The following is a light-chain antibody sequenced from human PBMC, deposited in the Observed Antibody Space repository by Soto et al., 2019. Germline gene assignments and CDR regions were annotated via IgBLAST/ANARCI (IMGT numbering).Light chain of an antibody. J-gene: IGLJ1*01. Sequence: SYELTQPPSVSVSPGQTASITCSGDKLGDKYACWYQQKPGQSPVLVIYQDSKRPSGIPERFSGSNSGNTATLTISGTQAMDEADYYSQAWDNSTYVFGTGTKVTVL. CDR2: QDS. CDR3: QAWDNSTYV. CDR1: KLGDKY. V-gene: IGLV3-1*01.